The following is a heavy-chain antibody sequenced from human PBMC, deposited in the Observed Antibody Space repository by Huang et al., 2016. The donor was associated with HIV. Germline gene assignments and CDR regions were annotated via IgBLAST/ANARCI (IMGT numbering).Heavy chain of an antibody. Sequence: QVQLMQSGAEVKKPGSSVKVSCKASGGNFRSHAFSWVRQAPGQGLEWMGGSIPIFGTTNYAQKFQGRVTITADESTSTAYMELSSLRSEDTAIYFCARVLSDYYDSSGYSFDSWGQGTLVTVSS. V-gene: IGHV1-69*13. J-gene: IGHJ4*02. CDR3: ARVLSDYYDSSGYSFDS. CDR1: GGNFRSHA. CDR2: SIPIFGTT. D-gene: IGHD3-22*01.